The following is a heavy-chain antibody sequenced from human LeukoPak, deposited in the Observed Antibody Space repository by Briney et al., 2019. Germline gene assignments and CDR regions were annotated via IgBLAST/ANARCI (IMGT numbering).Heavy chain of an antibody. V-gene: IGHV4-59*08. CDR1: GRSISSYY. Sequence: SSETLPLTCTVSGRSISSYYWSWLRQPPGKGLEWIGYIYYSWSTNYNPSLKSRVTISVDTSKNQCSLKLSSVNAADTAVYYCATATVTTRAYYYYMDVWGKGTTVTVSS. CDR3: ATATVTTRAYYYYMDV. J-gene: IGHJ6*03. D-gene: IGHD4-17*01. CDR2: IYYSWST.